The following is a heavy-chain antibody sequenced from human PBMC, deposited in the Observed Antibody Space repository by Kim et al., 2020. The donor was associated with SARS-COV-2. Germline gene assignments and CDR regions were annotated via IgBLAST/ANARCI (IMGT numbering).Heavy chain of an antibody. V-gene: IGHV3-23*01. Sequence: LSLTCAASGFTFSSYAMSWVRQAPGKGLEWVSAISGSGGSTYYADSVKGRFTISRDNSKNTLYLQMNSLRAEDTAVYYCAKQVAVYGDLLDYWGQGTLVTVSS. CDR2: ISGSGGST. D-gene: IGHD4-17*01. CDR1: GFTFSSYA. CDR3: AKQVAVYGDLLDY. J-gene: IGHJ4*02.